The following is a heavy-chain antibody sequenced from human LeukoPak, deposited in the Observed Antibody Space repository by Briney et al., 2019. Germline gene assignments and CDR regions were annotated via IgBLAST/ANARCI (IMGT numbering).Heavy chain of an antibody. J-gene: IGHJ3*02. V-gene: IGHV4-4*07. CDR3: ASSLLRGAFDI. Sequence: SETLSLTCTVSGGSISTYYWSWIRQPAGKGLEWIGRIYTSGSTNYNPSLKSRVTTSVDMSKNQFSLKLSSVTAADTAVYYCASSLLRGAFDIWGQGTMVTVSS. CDR2: IYTSGST. CDR1: GGSISTYY.